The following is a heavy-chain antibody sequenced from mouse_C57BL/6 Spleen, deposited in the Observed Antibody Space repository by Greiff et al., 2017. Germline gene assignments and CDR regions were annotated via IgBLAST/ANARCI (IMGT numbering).Heavy chain of an antibody. J-gene: IGHJ2*02. Sequence: DVKLVESEGGLVQPGSSMKLSCTASGFTFSDYYMAWVRQVPEKGLEWVANINYDGSSTYFLDSLKSRFIISRDNAKNILYLQMSSLKSEHTATYYCKRVRVYFDYWGKGTSLTVSS. CDR1: GFTFSDYY. CDR3: KRVRVYFDY. V-gene: IGHV5-16*01. CDR2: INYDGSST.